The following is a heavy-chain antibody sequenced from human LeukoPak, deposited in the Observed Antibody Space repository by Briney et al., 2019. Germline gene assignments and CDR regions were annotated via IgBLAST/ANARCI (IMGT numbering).Heavy chain of an antibody. Sequence: GASVKVSCKASGYTFTSYDINWVRQATGQGLEWMGWMNPNSGNTGYAQKFQGRVTMTRNTSISTAYMELSSLRSEDTAVYYCARGGIAAAGQQAPGSHWGQGTLVTVSS. CDR1: GYTFTSYD. CDR2: MNPNSGNT. J-gene: IGHJ4*02. V-gene: IGHV1-8*01. D-gene: IGHD6-13*01. CDR3: ARGGIAAAGQQAPGSH.